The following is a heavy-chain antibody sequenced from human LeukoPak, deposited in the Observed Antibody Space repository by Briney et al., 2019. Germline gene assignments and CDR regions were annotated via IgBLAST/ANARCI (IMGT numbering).Heavy chain of an antibody. CDR2: IYYSGST. J-gene: IGHJ4*02. Sequence: SETLSLTCTVSGGSISSYYWSWIRQPPGKGLEWIGYIYYSGSTNYNPSLKSRVTISVDKSKNQFSLKLSSVTAADTAMYYCARDRNYDFWSGYYLFDYWGQGTLVTVSS. CDR1: GGSISSYY. CDR3: ARDRNYDFWSGYYLFDY. V-gene: IGHV4-59*12. D-gene: IGHD3-3*01.